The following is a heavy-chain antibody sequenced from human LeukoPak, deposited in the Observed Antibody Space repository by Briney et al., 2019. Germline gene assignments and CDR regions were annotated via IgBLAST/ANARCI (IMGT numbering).Heavy chain of an antibody. J-gene: IGHJ4*02. CDR1: GGTFDDYT. Sequence: GGSLSLSCAASGGTFDDYTMHWVRQPPGKGLEWVSVISWDGGSTYYADSVKGRFTISRDNSNNSLYLQMNSLRTEDTALYYCAKDLGYSSSWYFDYWGQGTLVTVSS. CDR3: AKDLGYSSSWYFDY. V-gene: IGHV3-43*01. CDR2: ISWDGGST. D-gene: IGHD6-13*01.